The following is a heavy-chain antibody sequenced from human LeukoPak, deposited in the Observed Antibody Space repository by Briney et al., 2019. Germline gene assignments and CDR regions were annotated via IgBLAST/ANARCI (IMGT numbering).Heavy chain of an antibody. CDR2: INHSGST. CDR3: ARETTYDIVVVPAPSTNYGMDV. J-gene: IGHJ6*02. CDR1: GGSFSGYY. D-gene: IGHD2-2*01. V-gene: IGHV4-34*01. Sequence: SQTLSLTCTVSGGSFSGYYWSWIRQPPGKGLEWIGEINHSGSTNYNPSLKSRVTISVDTSKNQFSLKLSSVTAADTAVYYCARETTYDIVVVPAPSTNYGMDVWGQGTTVTVSS.